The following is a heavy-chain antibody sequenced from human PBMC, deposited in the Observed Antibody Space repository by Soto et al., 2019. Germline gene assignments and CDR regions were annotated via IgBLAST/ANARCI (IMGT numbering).Heavy chain of an antibody. CDR3: ARHPERIAEIGWFDP. CDR1: GFSFSDYY. Sequence: GGSLRLSCAASGFSFSDYYINWVRQAPGKGLEWVGRTRNKASSYTTDYAAFVKGRFTISRDDSKNLIYLQMNSLRAEDTAVYYCARHPERIAEIGWFDPWGQGTLVTVSS. J-gene: IGHJ5*02. D-gene: IGHD6-13*01. V-gene: IGHV3-72*01. CDR2: TRNKASSYTT.